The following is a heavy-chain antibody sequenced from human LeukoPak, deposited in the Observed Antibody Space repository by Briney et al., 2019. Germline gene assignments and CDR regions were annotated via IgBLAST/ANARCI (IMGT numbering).Heavy chain of an antibody. V-gene: IGHV3-13*04. J-gene: IGHJ3*02. CDR2: IGTTGDT. CDR1: GFTFSRYD. CDR3: ARVLASSSVGAFDI. Sequence: PGGSLRLSCAGSGFTFSRYDMHWVRQATGKGLEWVSAIGTTGDTYYPGSVKGRFTISREDAKNSLYLQMNSLRAGDTAVYYCARVLASSSVGAFDIWGQGTMVTVSS. D-gene: IGHD3-22*01.